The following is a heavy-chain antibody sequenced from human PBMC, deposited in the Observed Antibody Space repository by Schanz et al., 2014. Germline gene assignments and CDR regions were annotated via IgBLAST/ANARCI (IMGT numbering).Heavy chain of an antibody. CDR3: AGTYCSSTSCYTGYYYMDV. Sequence: QVQLVQSGDEVKKPGASVKVSCKASGYTFTSYGINWVRQAPGQGLEWMGWISAYNGNTNYAQKLQGRVTMTTDTSTSTAYMDLRSLTSEDTAVYYCAGTYCSSTSCYTGYYYMDVWGKGTTVTVSS. J-gene: IGHJ6*03. D-gene: IGHD2-2*02. CDR2: ISAYNGNT. CDR1: GYTFTSYG. V-gene: IGHV1-18*01.